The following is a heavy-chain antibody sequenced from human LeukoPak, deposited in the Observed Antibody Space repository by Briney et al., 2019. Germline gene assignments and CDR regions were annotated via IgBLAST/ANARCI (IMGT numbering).Heavy chain of an antibody. J-gene: IGHJ4*02. V-gene: IGHV3-30-3*01. CDR2: ISYDGSNK. CDR1: GFTFSSYA. CDR3: ARLEVRGVIGY. Sequence: PGRSLRLSCAASGFTFSSYAMHWVRQAPGKGLEWVAVISYDGSNKYYADSVKGRFTISRDNAKSSLYLQMNSLRAEDTAVYYCARLEVRGVIGYWGQGTLVTVSS. D-gene: IGHD3-10*01.